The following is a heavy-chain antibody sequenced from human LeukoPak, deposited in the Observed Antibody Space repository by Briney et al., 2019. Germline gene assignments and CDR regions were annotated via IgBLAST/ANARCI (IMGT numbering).Heavy chain of an antibody. V-gene: IGHV3-66*01. D-gene: IGHD3-9*01. CDR3: ARRAPYYDILTGYYNFDY. CDR1: GFTFSSYS. CDR2: IYSGGST. Sequence: GGSLRLSCAASGFTFSSYSMNWVRQAPGKGLEWVSIIYSGGSTYYADSVKGRFTISRDNSKNTLYLQMNSLRAEDTAVYYCARRAPYYDILTGYYNFDYWGQGTLVTVSS. J-gene: IGHJ4*02.